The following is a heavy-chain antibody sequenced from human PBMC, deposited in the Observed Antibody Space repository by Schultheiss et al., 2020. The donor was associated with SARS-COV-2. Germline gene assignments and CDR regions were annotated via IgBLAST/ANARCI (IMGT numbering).Heavy chain of an antibody. CDR1: GGSISYYY. CDR2: INHSGST. D-gene: IGHD3-22*01. CDR3: ARDRSGYPPRYGMDV. V-gene: IGHV4-34*01. J-gene: IGHJ6*02. Sequence: SETLSLTCSVSGGSISYYYWTWIRQPPGKGLEWIGEINHSGSTNYNPSLKSRVTISVDTSKNQFSLKLSSVTAADTAVYYCARDRSGYPPRYGMDVWGQGTTVTVSS.